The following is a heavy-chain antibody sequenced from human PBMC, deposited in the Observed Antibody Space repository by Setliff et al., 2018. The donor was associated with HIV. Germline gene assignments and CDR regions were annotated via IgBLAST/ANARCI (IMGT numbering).Heavy chain of an antibody. Sequence: ASVKVSCKASGYTFTSYYMHWVRQAPGQGLEWMGIINPSGGSTSYAQKFQGRVTMTRDTSTSTAYMELNSLRSEDTAVYYCATDGNWFFHHWGQGTLVTVSS. J-gene: IGHJ1*01. CDR1: GYTFTSYY. V-gene: IGHV1-46*01. D-gene: IGHD3-9*01. CDR2: INPSGGST. CDR3: ATDGNWFFHH.